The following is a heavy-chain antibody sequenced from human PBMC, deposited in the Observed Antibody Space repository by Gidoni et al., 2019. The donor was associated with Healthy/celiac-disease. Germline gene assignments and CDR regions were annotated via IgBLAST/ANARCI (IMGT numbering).Heavy chain of an antibody. V-gene: IGHV5-10-1*01. CDR1: GYSFTSYW. J-gene: IGHJ2*01. D-gene: IGHD2-2*02. Sequence: EVQLVQSGAEVKKHGESLRISCKGSGYSFTSYWISWVRQMPGKGLEWMGRIDPSDSYTNYSPSFQGHVTISADKSISTAYLQWSSLKASDTAMYYCARPPGYCSSTSCYTGWYFDLWGRGTLVTVSS. CDR3: ARPPGYCSSTSCYTGWYFDL. CDR2: IDPSDSYT.